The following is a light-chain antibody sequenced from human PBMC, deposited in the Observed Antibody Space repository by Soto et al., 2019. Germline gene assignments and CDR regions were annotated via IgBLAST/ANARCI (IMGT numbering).Light chain of an antibody. CDR2: DAS. CDR1: QDISDY. Sequence: DIQMTQSPSSLSTSVGDTVTITCQASQDISDYLNWFSQKPGKAPKLLIYDASTLEAGVPSRFSGSGSGTDFTFTISSLQPEDIATYYCQQYDNLPYTFGQGTKLEIE. J-gene: IGKJ2*01. V-gene: IGKV1-33*01. CDR3: QQYDNLPYT.